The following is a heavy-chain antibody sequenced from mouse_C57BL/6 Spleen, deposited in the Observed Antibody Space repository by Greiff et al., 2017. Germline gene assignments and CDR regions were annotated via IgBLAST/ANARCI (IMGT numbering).Heavy chain of an antibody. CDR1: GYTFTSYW. J-gene: IGHJ3*01. V-gene: IGHV1-64*01. CDR3: ARSEELRRAWFAY. CDR2: IHPNSGST. Sequence: QVQLQQPGAELVKPGASVKLSCKASGYTFTSYWLHWVKQRPGQGLEWIGMIHPNSGSTNYNEKFKSKATLTVDKSSSTAYMQLSSLTSEDSAVYYCARSEELRRAWFAYWGQGTLVTVSA. D-gene: IGHD2-4*01.